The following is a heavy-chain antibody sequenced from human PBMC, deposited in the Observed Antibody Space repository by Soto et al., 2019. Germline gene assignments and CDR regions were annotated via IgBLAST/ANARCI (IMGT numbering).Heavy chain of an antibody. CDR3: AKDPRLTGTSTYFDY. J-gene: IGHJ4*02. CDR1: GFTFSSYA. Sequence: GGSLRLSCAASGFTFSSYAMSWVRQAPGMGLEWVSAMSGSGGTTYYADSVKGRFTVSRDNSKNTLYLQMDSLTAEDTAVYYCAKDPRLTGTSTYFDYWGQGTLVTVSS. V-gene: IGHV3-23*01. CDR2: MSGSGGTT. D-gene: IGHD1-20*01.